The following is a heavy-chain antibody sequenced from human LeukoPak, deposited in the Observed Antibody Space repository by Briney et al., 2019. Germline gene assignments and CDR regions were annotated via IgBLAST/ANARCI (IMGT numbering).Heavy chain of an antibody. CDR1: GYTFTGYY. CDR3: ARGGDYYGSNYYGMDV. J-gene: IGHJ6*04. V-gene: IGHV1-2*04. Sequence: GASVKVSCKASGYTFTGYYMHWVRQAPGQGLEWVGWINPNSGGTNYAQKFQGWVTMTRDTSISTAYMELSRLRSDDTAVYYCARGGDYYGSNYYGMDVWGKGATVTVSS. CDR2: INPNSGGT. D-gene: IGHD3-10*01.